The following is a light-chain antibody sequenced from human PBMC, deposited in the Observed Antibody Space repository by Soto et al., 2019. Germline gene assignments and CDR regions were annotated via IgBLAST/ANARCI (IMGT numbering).Light chain of an antibody. CDR1: QDLDRW. Sequence: DIQMTQSPSSLSASVGDRVTITCGASQDLDRWLAWYQQKQGEAPKVLIFAASSLQSGLPSRFRGGGSVKDFSLAISSLQPEDFVTHHCKQSRSFQLTIGGRTKVDIK. J-gene: IGKJ4*01. CDR3: KQSRSFQLT. CDR2: AAS. V-gene: IGKV1-12*01.